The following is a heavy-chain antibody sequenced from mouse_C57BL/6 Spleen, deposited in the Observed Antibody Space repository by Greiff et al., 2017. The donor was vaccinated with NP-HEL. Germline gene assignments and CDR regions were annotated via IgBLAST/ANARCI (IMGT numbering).Heavy chain of an antibody. J-gene: IGHJ2*01. D-gene: IGHD4-1*01. Sequence: QVQLQQSGAELVKPGASVKISCKASGYAFSSYWMNWVKQRPGQGLEWIGQIYPGDGDTNYNGKFKGKATLTADKSSSTAYMQLSSLTSEDSAVYCCTRAGTGTERDYWGQGTTLTVSS. CDR3: TRAGTGTERDY. CDR2: IYPGDGDT. CDR1: GYAFSSYW. V-gene: IGHV1-80*01.